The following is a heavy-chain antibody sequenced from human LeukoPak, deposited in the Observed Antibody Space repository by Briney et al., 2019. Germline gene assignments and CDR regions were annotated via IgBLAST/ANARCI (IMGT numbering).Heavy chain of an antibody. CDR1: GDSVNTYY. D-gene: IGHD6-19*01. CDR2: ISITEGT. Sequence: TLSLTCSASGDSVNTYYWSWIRQSAGKGLEWIGRISITEGTNYNPSLKSRVSMSVDASKNQVSLKLGSVTAADTAVYYCARLRRDINDWYADDCWGQGTLVTVSS. V-gene: IGHV4-4*07. CDR3: ARLRRDINDWYADDC. J-gene: IGHJ4*02.